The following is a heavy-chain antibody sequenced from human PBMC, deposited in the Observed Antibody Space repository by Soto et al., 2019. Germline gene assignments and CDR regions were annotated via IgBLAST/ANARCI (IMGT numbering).Heavy chain of an antibody. D-gene: IGHD3-22*01. CDR2: INSDGSST. J-gene: IGHJ6*02. CDR3: ARGGVYYDSSGYRGPYGMDV. V-gene: IGHV3-74*01. CDR1: GFTFSSYW. Sequence: PGGSLTLSCAASGFTFSSYWMHWVRQAPGKGLVWVSRINSDGSSTSYADPVRGRFAISRDNAKNTLYLQMNSLRAEDTAVYYCARGGVYYDSSGYRGPYGMDVWGQGTTVTVSS.